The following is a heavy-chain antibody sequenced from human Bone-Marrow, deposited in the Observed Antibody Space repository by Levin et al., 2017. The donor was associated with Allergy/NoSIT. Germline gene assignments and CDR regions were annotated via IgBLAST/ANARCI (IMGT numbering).Heavy chain of an antibody. J-gene: IGHJ4*02. V-gene: IGHV4-34*01. CDR3: ARGKAAAGYDY. Sequence: SETLSLTCAVYGGSFSGYYWSWIRQPPGKGLEWIGEINHSGSTNYNPSLKSRVTISVDTSKNQFSLKLSSVTAADTAVYYCARGKAAAGYDYWGQGTLVTVSS. D-gene: IGHD6-13*01. CDR1: GGSFSGYY. CDR2: INHSGST.